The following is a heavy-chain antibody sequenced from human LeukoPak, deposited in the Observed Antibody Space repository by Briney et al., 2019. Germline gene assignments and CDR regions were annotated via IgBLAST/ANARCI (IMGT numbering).Heavy chain of an antibody. CDR1: GYTFTAYY. V-gene: IGHV1-2*02. CDR2: INPNGGGT. CDR3: AVEMATIVQH. J-gene: IGHJ4*02. Sequence: ASVKVSCKASGYTFTAYYMHWVRQAPGQGLEWMGWINPNGGGTIYAQKFQGRVTMTRDTSISTAYMELSRLRSDDTAVYYCAVEMATIVQHWGQGTLVTVSS. D-gene: IGHD5-24*01.